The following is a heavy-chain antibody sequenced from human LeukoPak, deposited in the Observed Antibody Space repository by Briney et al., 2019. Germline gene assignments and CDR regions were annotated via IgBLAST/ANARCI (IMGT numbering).Heavy chain of an antibody. CDR2: INPNSGGT. CDR1: GYTFTGYY. D-gene: IGHD2-2*01. Sequence: ASVKVSCKASGYTFTGYYMYWVRQAPGQGLEWMGWINPNSGGTNYAQKFQGRVTMTRDTSISTAYMELSRLRSDDTAVYYCARASKIVVVPAATPPDPWGQGTLVTVSS. CDR3: ARASKIVVVPAATPPDP. V-gene: IGHV1-2*02. J-gene: IGHJ5*02.